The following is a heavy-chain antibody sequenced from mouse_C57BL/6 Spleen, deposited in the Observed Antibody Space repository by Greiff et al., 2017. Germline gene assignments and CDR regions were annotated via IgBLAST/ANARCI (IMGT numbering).Heavy chain of an antibody. CDR2: IYPGSGNT. CDR3: ARAGYYGSSPLYDMDY. CDR1: GYTFTDYY. Sequence: VQLQQSGAELVRPGASVKLSCKASGYTFTDYYINWVKQRPGQGLEWIARIYPGSGNTYYNEKFKGKATLTAEKSSSTAYMQLSSLTSEDSAVYFCARAGYYGSSPLYDMDYWGQGTSVTVSS. D-gene: IGHD1-1*01. V-gene: IGHV1-76*01. J-gene: IGHJ4*01.